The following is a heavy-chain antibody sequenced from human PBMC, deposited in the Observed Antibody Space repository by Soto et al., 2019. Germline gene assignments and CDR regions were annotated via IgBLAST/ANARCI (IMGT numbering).Heavy chain of an antibody. D-gene: IGHD3-10*01. J-gene: IGHJ6*01. CDR1: GFTFSSYA. CDR2: ISYDGSNK. CDR3: ARDRIITMVRGVLYGMDV. V-gene: IGHV3-30-3*01. Sequence: QVQLVESGGGVVQPGRSLRLSCAASGFTFSSYAMHWVRQAPGKGLEWVAVISYDGSNKYYADSVKGRFTISRDNSKNTLYLQMNSLRAEDTAVYYCARDRIITMVRGVLYGMDVW.